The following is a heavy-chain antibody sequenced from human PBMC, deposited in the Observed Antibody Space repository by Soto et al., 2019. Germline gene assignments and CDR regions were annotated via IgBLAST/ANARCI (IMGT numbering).Heavy chain of an antibody. V-gene: IGHV4-59*08. D-gene: IGHD1-20*01. J-gene: IGHJ3*02. Sequence: QVQLQESGPGLVKPSETLSLTCTVSGGSISSYYWSWIRQPPGKGLEWIGYIYYSGSTNYNPSLKIRVNISVDTSKNQFSLKLSSVTAADTAVYYCARRYGDGFDIWGQGTMVTVSS. CDR3: ARRYGDGFDI. CDR2: IYYSGST. CDR1: GGSISSYY.